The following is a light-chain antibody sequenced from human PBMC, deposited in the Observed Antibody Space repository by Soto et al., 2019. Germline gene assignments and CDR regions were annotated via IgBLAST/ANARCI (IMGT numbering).Light chain of an antibody. CDR1: QTLLSISNQKNH. J-gene: IGKJ3*01. Sequence: DIVLTQSPASLAVSLGERATIACKSSQTLLSISNQKNHLSWMQQKQGQPPTMLISWASTRRSGVPDRFSGSGSATNFTLTISSLRAEDSAVYYCHQYNSWPRGTFGPGTKVEIK. CDR2: WAS. V-gene: IGKV4-1*01. CDR3: HQYNSWPRGT.